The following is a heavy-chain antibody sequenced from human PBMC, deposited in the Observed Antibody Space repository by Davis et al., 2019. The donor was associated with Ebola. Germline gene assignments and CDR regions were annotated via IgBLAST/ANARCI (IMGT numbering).Heavy chain of an antibody. Sequence: PSETLSLTCTVSGGSISSGDYYWNWIRQPPGKGLEWIGYIYHSGSTYYNPSLKSRLTISVDTSTNQFSLRLISVTAADTAVYYCARGYFGSGSLNLDYWGQGTLVTVSS. CDR3: ARGYFGSGSLNLDY. V-gene: IGHV4-30-4*08. D-gene: IGHD3-10*01. CDR2: IYHSGST. J-gene: IGHJ4*02. CDR1: GGSISSGDYY.